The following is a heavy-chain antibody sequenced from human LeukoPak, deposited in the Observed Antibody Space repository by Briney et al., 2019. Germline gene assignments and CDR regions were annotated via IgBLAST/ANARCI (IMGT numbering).Heavy chain of an antibody. D-gene: IGHD3-10*01. CDR2: MSGRGGST. J-gene: IGHJ4*02. CDR1: GFIYNSCA. CDR3: AKRLWFGPWFSVALDS. V-gene: IGHV3-23*01. Sequence: GVSQGLLCGASGFIYNSCAMRCVRQARGRGGVGGSAMSGRGGSTFYTDSVKGRFTISRDNSQNTLYLQMNSLRAEDTAVSCCAKRLWFGPWFSVALDSWGQGKLVTVSS.